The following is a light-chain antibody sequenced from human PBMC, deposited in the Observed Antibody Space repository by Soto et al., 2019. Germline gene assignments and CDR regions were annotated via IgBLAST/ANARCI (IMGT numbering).Light chain of an antibody. CDR2: DVN. CDR3: SSYTSSAPFYV. CDR1: STDVDGYDY. Sequence: QSALTQPASVSGSPGQSITISCTGASTDVDGYDYVSWYQQHPGQAPKLMIYDVNNRPSGVSYRFSGSKSGDTASLTISGLPAEDDADYYCSSYTSSAPFYVFGTGTKLTVL. J-gene: IGLJ1*01. V-gene: IGLV2-14*03.